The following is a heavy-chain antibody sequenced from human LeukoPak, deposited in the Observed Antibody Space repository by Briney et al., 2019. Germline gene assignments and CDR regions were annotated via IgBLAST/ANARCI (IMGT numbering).Heavy chain of an antibody. CDR1: GFTFDDYA. J-gene: IGHJ4*02. V-gene: IGHV3-9*01. D-gene: IGHD5-18*01. Sequence: GGSLRLSCAASGFTFDDYAMHWVRQAPGKGLEWVSGISWNSGSIGYADSVKGRFTISRDNSKNTLYLQMNSLRAEDTAVYYCARDGNRYLGYSTAMADWGQGTLVTVSS. CDR3: ARDGNRYLGYSTAMAD. CDR2: ISWNSGSI.